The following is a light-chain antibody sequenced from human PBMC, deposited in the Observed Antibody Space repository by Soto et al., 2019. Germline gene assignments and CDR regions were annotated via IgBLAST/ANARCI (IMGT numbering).Light chain of an antibody. CDR1: QSVSYN. Sequence: EIVMTQSPATLSVSPGERATLSCRASQSVSYNLAWYQQKPGQGPRLLIYGAFTRATGIPARFSGSGSGTEFNLTISSLQSEDFAVDYCQQYKNWPPLTFGGGTKVEIK. CDR3: QQYKNWPPLT. CDR2: GAF. V-gene: IGKV3-15*01. J-gene: IGKJ4*01.